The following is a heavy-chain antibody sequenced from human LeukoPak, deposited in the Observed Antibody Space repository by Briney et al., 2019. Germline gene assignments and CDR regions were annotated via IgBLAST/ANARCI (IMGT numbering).Heavy chain of an antibody. J-gene: IGHJ6*03. CDR3: VRELMGPGRYYYMDA. Sequence: GGSLRLSCAASGFTFSNYDMHWVRQATGKALEWVSAIDTAGGTYYPGSVKGRFTISRENSKNSLYLQMDTLRAEDTAVYFCVRELMGPGRYYYMDAWGKGTTGTVSS. D-gene: IGHD2-8*01. CDR1: GFTFSNYD. V-gene: IGHV3-13*01. CDR2: IDTAGGT.